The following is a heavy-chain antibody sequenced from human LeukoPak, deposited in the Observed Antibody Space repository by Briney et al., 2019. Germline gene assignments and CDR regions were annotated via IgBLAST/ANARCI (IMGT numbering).Heavy chain of an antibody. J-gene: IGHJ5*02. CDR2: IYYSGST. D-gene: IGHD3-22*01. CDR3: ARHLPYYYDSSGYSS. Sequence: SETLSLTCTVSGGSISSSSYYWGWIRQPPGTGLEWLGSIYYSGSTYYNPSLKSRVTISVDTSKNQFSLKLSSVTAADTAVYYCARHLPYYYDSSGYSSWGQGTLVTVSS. V-gene: IGHV4-39*01. CDR1: GGSISSSSYY.